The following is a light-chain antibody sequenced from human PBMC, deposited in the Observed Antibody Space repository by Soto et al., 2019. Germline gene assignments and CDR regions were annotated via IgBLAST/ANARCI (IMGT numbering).Light chain of an antibody. CDR2: EVS. CDR3: CSYAGESSFAI. V-gene: IGLV2-23*02. CDR1: SSDVGNYKF. J-gene: IGLJ2*01. Sequence: QSVLNQPASVSGSPGQSITISCTGSSSDVGNYKFVSWYQQHPGQAPKFLIYEVSKRPPGVSNRFSGSKSGNTASLTISGLQAEDEADYYCCSYAGESSFAIFGGGTKVTVL.